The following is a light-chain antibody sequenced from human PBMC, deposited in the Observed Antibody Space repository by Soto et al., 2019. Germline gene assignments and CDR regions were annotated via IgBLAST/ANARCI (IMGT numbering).Light chain of an antibody. V-gene: IGKV1-5*03. CDR1: QSISSW. CDR3: QQYKSVSLLT. J-gene: IGKJ4*01. CDR2: KAS. Sequence: DIQMTQSPSTLSASVGDRVTITCRASQSISSWLAWYQQKPGKPPKLLIYKASTLESGVPSRFSGSGSGTEFTLTISSLQPDDFATYYCQQYKSVSLLTFGGGTKVEMK.